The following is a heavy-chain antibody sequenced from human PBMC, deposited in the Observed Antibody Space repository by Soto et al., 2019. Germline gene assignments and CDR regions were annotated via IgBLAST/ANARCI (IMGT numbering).Heavy chain of an antibody. J-gene: IGHJ6*02. Sequence: QVQLVQSGGEVKKPGASVKVSCKTSGYTFSSYGINWVRQAPGQGLEWMGWISGNTGKTNYAQKRQGRVTITTDTSTSTAYMELRSLRSDDTAVYYCARVPREIILVGMDVWGQGTTVTVSS. CDR3: ARVPREIILVGMDV. D-gene: IGHD2-2*01. CDR1: GYTFSSYG. CDR2: ISGNTGKT. V-gene: IGHV1-18*04.